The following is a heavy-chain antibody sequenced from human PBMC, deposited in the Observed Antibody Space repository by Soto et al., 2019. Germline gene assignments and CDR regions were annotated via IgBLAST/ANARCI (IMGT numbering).Heavy chain of an antibody. CDR1: GFTFSSYA. D-gene: IGHD1-26*01. V-gene: IGHV3-23*01. CDR2: ISGSGCST. CDR3: AKAPQWEANIYFDY. J-gene: IGHJ4*02. Sequence: EVQLLESGGGLVQPGGSLRLSCAASGFTFSSYAMSWVRQAPGKGLEWVSAISGSGCSTYYADSVKGRFTISRDNSKNTLYLQMNSMRADDTAVYYCAKAPQWEANIYFDYWGQGTLVTVSA.